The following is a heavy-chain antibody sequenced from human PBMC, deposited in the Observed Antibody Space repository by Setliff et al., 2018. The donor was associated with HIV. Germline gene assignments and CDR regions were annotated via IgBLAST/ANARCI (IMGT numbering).Heavy chain of an antibody. CDR2: IIPIFGTA. V-gene: IGHV1-69*13. D-gene: IGHD3-10*01. CDR3: AIGGGITMVRRPPTYYYMDV. Sequence: GASVKVSCKDSGGTFSNYAISWVRQAPGQGLEWRGGIIPIFGTANYAQKFQGIVRFSAVESTSTAYMELSSLKSEDTAVYYCAIGGGITMVRRPPTYYYMDVWGTGTTVTVSS. J-gene: IGHJ6*03. CDR1: GGTFSNYA.